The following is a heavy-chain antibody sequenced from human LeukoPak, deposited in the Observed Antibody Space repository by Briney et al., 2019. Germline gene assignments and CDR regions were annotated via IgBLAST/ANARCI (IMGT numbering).Heavy chain of an antibody. V-gene: IGHV1-69*01. J-gene: IGHJ5*02. CDR2: IILIFGTA. CDR1: GGTFISYA. Sequence: SVKVSCKASGGTFISYAISWVGQAPGQGLEWMGGIILIFGTANYAQQFQGRVTISADESTSTAYMELSSLRSEDTAVYYCARGTINFGVVTGRFDPWGQGTLVTVSS. CDR3: ARGTINFGVVTGRFDP. D-gene: IGHD3-3*01.